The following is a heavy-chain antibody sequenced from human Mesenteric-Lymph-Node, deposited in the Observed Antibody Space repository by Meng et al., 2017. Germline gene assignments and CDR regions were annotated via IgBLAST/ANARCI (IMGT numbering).Heavy chain of an antibody. CDR3: ASDDGSGSYPPRVSDAFDI. D-gene: IGHD3-10*01. V-gene: IGHV3-23*01. J-gene: IGHJ3*02. CDR1: GFTFSSYV. CDR2: MSGNGDSI. Sequence: GESLKISCAASGFTFSSYVMYWVRQAPGKGLEWVSGMSGNGDSIYYADSVRGRFTMSRDNAKNSLYLQMNSLRAEDTAVYYCASDDGSGSYPPRVSDAFDIWGQGTMVTVSS.